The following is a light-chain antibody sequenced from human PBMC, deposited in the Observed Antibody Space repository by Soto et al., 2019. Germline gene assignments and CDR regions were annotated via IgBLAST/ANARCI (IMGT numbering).Light chain of an antibody. Sequence: DIVMTQSPDSLAVSLGERATINCKSSQSVLYSSTNKNYLAWYQQKPGQPPKLLIYWASTRESGVPDRFSGSGSGTDFTLTISSLQADDVAVYYCQQYYRPSYTFGQGTKVEIK. CDR3: QQYYRPSYT. CDR2: WAS. V-gene: IGKV4-1*01. CDR1: QSVLYSSTNKNY. J-gene: IGKJ2*01.